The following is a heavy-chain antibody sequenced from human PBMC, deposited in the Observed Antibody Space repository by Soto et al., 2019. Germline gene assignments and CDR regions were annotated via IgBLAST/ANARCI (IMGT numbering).Heavy chain of an antibody. Sequence: QVQLVQSGAEVKKPGSSVKVSCKASGGTFSSYTISWVRRAPGQGLEWMGRIIPILGIANYAQKFQGRVTTTADKATSTTYRGLRSLRAEDTAVDYGATSPAEVVIATYFEYFQHWGQGTLVTVSS. J-gene: IGHJ1*01. CDR3: ATSPAEVVIATYFEYFQH. CDR2: IIPILGIA. CDR1: GGTFSSYT. V-gene: IGHV1-69*02. D-gene: IGHD2-21*01.